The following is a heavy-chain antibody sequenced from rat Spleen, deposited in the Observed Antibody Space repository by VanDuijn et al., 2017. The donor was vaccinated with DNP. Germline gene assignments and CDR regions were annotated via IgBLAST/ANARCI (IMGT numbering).Heavy chain of an antibody. V-gene: IGHV5S10*01. CDR1: GFTFSDYY. Sequence: EVQLVESGGGLVQPGRSLKLSCAASGFTFSDYYMAWVRQAPTKGLEWVATIIHDGKRTYYGDSVKGRFTISRDNTKSILYLQMDSLRSEDTATYYCSTLNYYASLSGYFDYWGQGVMVTVSS. D-gene: IGHD1-12*01. CDR3: STLNYYASLSGYFDY. J-gene: IGHJ2*01. CDR2: IIHDGKRT.